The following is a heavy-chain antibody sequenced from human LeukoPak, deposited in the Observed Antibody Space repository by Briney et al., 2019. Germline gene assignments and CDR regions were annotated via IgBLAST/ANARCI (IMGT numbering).Heavy chain of an antibody. CDR3: ARNPIVVVPAAIERVLYYYYGMDV. CDR2: IYHSGST. D-gene: IGHD2-2*02. CDR1: GFTFSSYSM. V-gene: IGHV4-4*02. J-gene: IGHJ6*02. Sequence: GSLRLSCAASGFTFSSYSMSWVRQPPGKGLEWIGEIYHSGSTNYNPSLKSRVTILVDKSKNQFSLKLSSVTAADTAVYYCARNPIVVVPAAIERVLYYYYGMDVWGQGTTVTVSS.